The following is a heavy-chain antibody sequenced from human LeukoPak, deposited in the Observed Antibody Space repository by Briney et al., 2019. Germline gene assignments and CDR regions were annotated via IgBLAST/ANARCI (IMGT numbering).Heavy chain of an antibody. CDR3: ARRGGVVPAAIPYYYYMDV. D-gene: IGHD2-2*01. J-gene: IGHJ6*03. CDR2: IYYSGST. V-gene: IGHV4-39*01. Sequence: SETLSLTCTVSGGSISSSSYYWSWIRQPPGKGLEWIGSIYYSGSTYYSPSLKSRVTISVDTSKNQFSLKLSSVTAADKAVYYCARRGGVVPAAIPYYYYMDVWGKGTTVTVSS. CDR1: GGSISSSSYY.